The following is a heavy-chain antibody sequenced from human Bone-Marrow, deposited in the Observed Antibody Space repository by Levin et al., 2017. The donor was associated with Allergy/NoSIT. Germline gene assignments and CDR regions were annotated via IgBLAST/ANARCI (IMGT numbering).Heavy chain of an antibody. J-gene: IGHJ3*02. CDR1: GFIFSNYY. D-gene: IGHD6-13*01. CDR2: ISTSGNTK. V-gene: IGHV3-11*01. CDR3: ARHEKLRSSSWNAVDI. Sequence: GESLKISCAASGFIFSNYYMSWMRQVPGKGLEWVSYISTSGNTKYHADSVKGRFTISRDNAKKSLYLQMNSLRAEDTAIYYCARHEKLRSSSWNAVDIWGQGTMVTVS.